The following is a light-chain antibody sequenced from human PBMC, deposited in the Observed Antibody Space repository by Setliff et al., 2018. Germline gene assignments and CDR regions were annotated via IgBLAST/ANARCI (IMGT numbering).Light chain of an antibody. V-gene: IGLV2-8*01. J-gene: IGLJ1*01. CDR2: EVT. CDR1: NRDVGGYDY. Sequence: QSVLTQPAAVSGSPGQSITIPCAGTNRDVGGYDYVSWYQQRPDKAPKLIIHEVTKRPSGVPDRFSGSKSGNTASLTVSGLQADDEADYYCSSYEGSNNYVFGTGTKVTVL. CDR3: SSYEGSNNYV.